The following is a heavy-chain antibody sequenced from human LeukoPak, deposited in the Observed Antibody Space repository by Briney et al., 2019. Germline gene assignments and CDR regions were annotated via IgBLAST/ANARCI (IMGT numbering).Heavy chain of an antibody. CDR3: ARDPCSSTSCYTPSDY. D-gene: IGHD2-2*02. CDR2: IKQDGSEK. Sequence: GGSLRLSCAASGFTFSSYWMSWVRQAPGKGLEWVANIKQDGSEKYYVDSVKGRFTISRDNAKNSLYLQMNSLRAEDTAVYYCARDPCSSTSCYTPSDYWGQGTLVTVSS. V-gene: IGHV3-7*03. CDR1: GFTFSSYW. J-gene: IGHJ4*02.